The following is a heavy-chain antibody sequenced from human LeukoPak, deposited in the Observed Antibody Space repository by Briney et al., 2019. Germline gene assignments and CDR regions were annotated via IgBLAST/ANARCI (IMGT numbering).Heavy chain of an antibody. Sequence: GGSLRLSCAASGFTFSSYGMHWGRQAPGKGLEWVAFIRYDGSNKYYADSVKGRFTISRDNSKNTLCLQMNSLRAEDTAVYYCAKDPGYYGSGSYFTCFDYWGQGTLVTVSS. D-gene: IGHD3-10*01. J-gene: IGHJ4*02. CDR1: GFTFSSYG. CDR3: AKDPGYYGSGSYFTCFDY. V-gene: IGHV3-30*02. CDR2: IRYDGSNK.